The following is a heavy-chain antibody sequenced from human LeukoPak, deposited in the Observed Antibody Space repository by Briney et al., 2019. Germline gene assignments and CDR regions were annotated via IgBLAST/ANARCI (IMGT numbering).Heavy chain of an antibody. Sequence: GESLKISCKGSGYSFISYWIGWVRQMPGKGLEWMGRIDPSDSYTNYSPSFQGHVTISADKSISTAYLQWSSLKASDTAMYYCARPPRMGSGWYYYWGQGTLVTVSS. V-gene: IGHV5-10-1*01. J-gene: IGHJ4*02. CDR1: GYSFISYW. CDR3: ARPPRMGSGWYYY. CDR2: IDPSDSYT. D-gene: IGHD6-19*01.